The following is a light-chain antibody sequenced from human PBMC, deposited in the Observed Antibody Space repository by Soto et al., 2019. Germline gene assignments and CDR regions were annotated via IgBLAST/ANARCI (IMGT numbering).Light chain of an antibody. CDR3: QQYDSTPRT. J-gene: IGKJ4*01. V-gene: IGKV3-20*01. Sequence: IVLTQSPVTLSLSPLELATLSFRASQNIHNNNVAWYQQRPGQSTSLLIYGASTRATGIPDRFRGSGSGTDFTLTITRLEPEDSATYFCQQYDSTPRTFGRGTKVDIK. CDR2: GAS. CDR1: QNIHNNN.